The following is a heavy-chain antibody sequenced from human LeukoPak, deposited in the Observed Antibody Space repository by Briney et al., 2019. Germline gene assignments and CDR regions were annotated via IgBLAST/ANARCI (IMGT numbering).Heavy chain of an antibody. D-gene: IGHD3-10*01. CDR3: ARGLDYYGSGSYYTWFDP. CDR2: MNPNSGNT. J-gene: IGHJ5*02. CDR1: GYTFTIYD. V-gene: IGHV1-8*01. Sequence: ASVKVSCKASGYTFTIYDINWVRQATGQGLEWMGWMNPNSGNTGYAQKFQGRVTMTRNTSISTAYMELSSLRSEDTAVYYCARGLDYYGSGSYYTWFDPWGQGTLVTVSS.